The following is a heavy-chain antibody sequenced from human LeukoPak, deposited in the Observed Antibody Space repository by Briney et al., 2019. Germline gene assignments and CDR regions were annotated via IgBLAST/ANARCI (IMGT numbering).Heavy chain of an antibody. D-gene: IGHD6-19*01. CDR3: ARDRGIAVAGYYYYYYGMDV. J-gene: IGHJ6*02. CDR2: ISAYNGNT. Sequence: ASVKVSCKASGGTFSSYAISWVRQAPGQGLEWMGWISAYNGNTNYAQKLQGRVTMTTDTSTSTAYMELRSLRSDDTAVYYCARDRGIAVAGYYYYYYGMDVWGQGTTVTVSS. CDR1: GGTFSSYA. V-gene: IGHV1-18*01.